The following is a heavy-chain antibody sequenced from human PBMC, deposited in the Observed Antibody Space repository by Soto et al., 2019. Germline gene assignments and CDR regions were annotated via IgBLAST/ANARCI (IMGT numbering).Heavy chain of an antibody. J-gene: IGHJ4*02. D-gene: IGHD6-13*01. CDR3: ARAAGGYSSSWSLPYYFDY. CDR1: GGTFSSYA. CDR2: IIPIFGTA. Sequence: ASVKVSCKASGGTFSSYAISWVRQAPGQGLEWMGGIIPIFGTANYAQKFQGRVTITADESTSTAYMELSSLRSEDTAVYYCARAAGGYSSSWSLPYYFDYWGQGTLVTVSS. V-gene: IGHV1-69*13.